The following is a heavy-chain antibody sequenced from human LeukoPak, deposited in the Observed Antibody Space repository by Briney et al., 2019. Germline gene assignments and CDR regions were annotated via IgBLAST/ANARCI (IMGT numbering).Heavy chain of an antibody. J-gene: IGHJ4*02. D-gene: IGHD1-26*01. CDR1: GFTFSNAW. CDR2: IKSKTDGGTT. CDR3: TTERSGGYPVDY. V-gene: IGHV3-15*01. Sequence: PGGSLRLSCAASGFTFSNAWMSWVRQAPGKGLEWVGRIKSKTDGGTTDYAAPVKGRFTISRDDSKNTLYLQMNSLKTEDTAVYYCTTERSGGYPVDYWGQGTLVTVSS.